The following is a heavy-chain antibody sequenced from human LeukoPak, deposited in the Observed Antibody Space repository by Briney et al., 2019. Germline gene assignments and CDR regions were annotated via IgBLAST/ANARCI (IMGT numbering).Heavy chain of an antibody. J-gene: IGHJ4*02. Sequence: SETLSLTCAVFGGSISSSNLWSWVRQPPGKGLEWIGEVSHRGDTNYNPSLKSRVTISIDKSRNQFSPRLTSVTAADTAVYYCTRGGLTFGGNWGQGILVTVSS. CDR2: VSHRGDT. CDR3: TRGGLTFGGN. V-gene: IGHV4/OR15-8*02. CDR1: GGSISSSNL. D-gene: IGHD3-10*01.